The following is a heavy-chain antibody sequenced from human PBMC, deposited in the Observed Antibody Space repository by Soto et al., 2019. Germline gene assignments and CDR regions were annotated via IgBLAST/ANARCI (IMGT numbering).Heavy chain of an antibody. V-gene: IGHV1-69*12. CDR3: ARGVLRDYYGSDQYMGLYYYYGMDV. Sequence: QVQLVQSGAEVKKPGSSVKVSCKASGGTFSSYAISWVRQAPGQGLEWMGGIIPIFGTANYAQKFQGRVTITADESTSTAYMELSSLRSEDTAVYYCARGVLRDYYGSDQYMGLYYYYGMDVWGQGTTVTVSS. D-gene: IGHD3-10*01. CDR1: GGTFSSYA. J-gene: IGHJ6*02. CDR2: IIPIFGTA.